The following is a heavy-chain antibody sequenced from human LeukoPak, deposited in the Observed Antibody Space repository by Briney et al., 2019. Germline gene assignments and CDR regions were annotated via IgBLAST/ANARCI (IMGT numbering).Heavy chain of an antibody. V-gene: IGHV4-39*07. CDR3: ARVVAVAGHFDY. D-gene: IGHD6-19*01. CDR2: IYYGGTT. Sequence: PSETLSLTCTVSGGSISSDSFYWGWIRQPPGKGLEWIGSIYYGGTTYYNPSLRSRVTISVDTSKNQFSLKLSSVTAADTAVYYCARVVAVAGHFDYWGQGTLVTVSS. CDR1: GGSISSDSFY. J-gene: IGHJ4*02.